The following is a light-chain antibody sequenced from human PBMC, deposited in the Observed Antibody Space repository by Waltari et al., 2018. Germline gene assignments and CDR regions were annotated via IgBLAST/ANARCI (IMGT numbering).Light chain of an antibody. J-gene: IGKJ2*01. CDR2: GPS. CDR3: QQFGSSPRGT. V-gene: IGKV3-20*01. Sequence: LVLTQSPATLSLSPGDTGTLSCRASQSLSSSYLAWYQQRPGQAPRLLIYGPSNRATGIPDRFSGSGSGTHFTLIISGLEPEDSAVYYCQQFGSSPRGTFGQGTKLEIK. CDR1: QSLSSSY.